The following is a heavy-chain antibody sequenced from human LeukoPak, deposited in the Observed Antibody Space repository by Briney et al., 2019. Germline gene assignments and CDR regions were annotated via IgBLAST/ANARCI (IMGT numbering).Heavy chain of an antibody. Sequence: GGSLRLSCAASGFTFSAYNMNWVRQAPGKGLEWFSYISSSRGTIYYADSVKGRFTISRDNSKNTLYLQMNSLRAEDTAVYYCARTMRPILTGYYSLDYWGQGTLVTVSS. J-gene: IGHJ4*02. CDR2: ISSSRGTI. CDR3: ARTMRPILTGYYSLDY. CDR1: GFTFSAYN. D-gene: IGHD3-9*01. V-gene: IGHV3-48*01.